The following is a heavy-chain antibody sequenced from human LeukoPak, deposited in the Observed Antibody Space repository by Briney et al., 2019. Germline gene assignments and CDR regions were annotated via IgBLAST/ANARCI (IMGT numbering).Heavy chain of an antibody. CDR3: SPVGRSTWYYFDY. CDR1: GFTFTNAW. J-gene: IGHJ4*02. V-gene: IGHV3-15*01. D-gene: IGHD6-13*01. CDR2: IKSKTDGGTT. Sequence: GGSLRLSCATSGFTFTNAWMNWVRQAPGKGLEWVGRIKSKTDGGTTDYAAPVKGRFTISRDDSKNTVFLQMNTLKTEDTAVYYCSPVGRSTWYYFDYWGQGTLVTVSS.